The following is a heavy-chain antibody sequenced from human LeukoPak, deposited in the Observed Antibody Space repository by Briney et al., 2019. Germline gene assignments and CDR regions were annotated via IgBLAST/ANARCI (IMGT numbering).Heavy chain of an antibody. D-gene: IGHD6-25*01. CDR3: ARYAFSSVWQGGWHAFDI. V-gene: IGHV1-46*01. CDR2: ISPTSGDT. J-gene: IGHJ3*02. Sequence: ASVKVSCKASGYTFTSYYVHWVRQAPGQGLEWMGIISPTSGDTNYAQSFQGRVTMTRDMSTSTVYMELSSLRSDDTAMYYCARYAFSSVWQGGWHAFDIRGLGTMVTVSS. CDR1: GYTFTSYY.